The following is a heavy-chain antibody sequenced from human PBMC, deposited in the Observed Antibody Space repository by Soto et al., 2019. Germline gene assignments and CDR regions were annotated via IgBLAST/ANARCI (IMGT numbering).Heavy chain of an antibody. Sequence: GASVKVSCKASGYTFTGYYMHWVRQAPGQGLEWMGIINPSGGSTSYAQKFQGRVTMTRDTSTSTVYMELSSLRSEDTAVYYCARDRGRAVAGPHDAFDIWGQGTMVTVSS. CDR3: ARDRGRAVAGPHDAFDI. CDR2: INPSGGST. J-gene: IGHJ3*02. V-gene: IGHV1-46*01. D-gene: IGHD6-19*01. CDR1: GYTFTGYY.